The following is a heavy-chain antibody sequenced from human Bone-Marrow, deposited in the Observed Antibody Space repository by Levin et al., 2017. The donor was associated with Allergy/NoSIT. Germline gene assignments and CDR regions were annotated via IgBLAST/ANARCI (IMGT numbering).Heavy chain of an antibody. CDR1: GYTFNSYY. CDR3: AKDVKRAYYFDS. D-gene: IGHD2-21*01. J-gene: IGHJ4*02. CDR2: INPSSGST. Sequence: ASVKVSCKTSGYTFNSYYIHWVRQTPGQGLEWMGMINPSSGSTSYAQKFQGRVTVTRDTSTSAVFMELSSLESEDTAVYYCAKDVKRAYYFDSWGQGTLVTVSS. V-gene: IGHV1-46*02.